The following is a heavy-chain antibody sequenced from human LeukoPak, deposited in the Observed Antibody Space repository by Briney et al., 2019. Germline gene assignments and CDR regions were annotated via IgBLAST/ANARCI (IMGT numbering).Heavy chain of an antibody. Sequence: SETLSLTCSVSGDSINSNYWSWMRQPPGKGLEWIGEINHSGSTNYNPSLKSRVTISVDTSKNQFSLKLSSVIAADTAVYYCARYSRGVGAASDYWGQGTLVTVSS. CDR1: GDSINSNY. CDR3: ARYSRGVGAASDY. D-gene: IGHD2-15*01. J-gene: IGHJ4*02. V-gene: IGHV4-34*01. CDR2: INHSGST.